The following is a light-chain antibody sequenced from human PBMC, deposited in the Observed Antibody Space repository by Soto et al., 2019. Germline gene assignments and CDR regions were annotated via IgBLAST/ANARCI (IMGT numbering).Light chain of an antibody. CDR3: HQRQSWPRT. V-gene: IGKV3-20*01. CDR1: QSVSSNY. Sequence: IVLTQSPGTLSLSPGERATLSCRAGQSVSSNYLAWYQQKPGQAPRLLIYGASSRATGIPDKFSGSGSGTDFTLTISRLEPEDFALYYCHQRQSWPRTFGQGTKVDIK. J-gene: IGKJ1*01. CDR2: GAS.